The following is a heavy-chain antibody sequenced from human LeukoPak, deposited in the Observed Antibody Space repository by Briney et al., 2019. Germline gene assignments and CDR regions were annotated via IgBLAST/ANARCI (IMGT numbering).Heavy chain of an antibody. V-gene: IGHV1-18*01. CDR2: ISAYDGNT. CDR1: GYTFTSYG. J-gene: IGHJ4*02. CDR3: ARGGGFGSGWYSGDY. D-gene: IGHD6-19*01. Sequence: ASVKVSCKASGYTFTSYGVSWVRQAPGQGLEWMGWISAYDGNTNYAQKLQGRVTMTTDTSTSTAYMELRSLRSDDTAVYYCARGGGFGSGWYSGDYWGQGTLVTVSS.